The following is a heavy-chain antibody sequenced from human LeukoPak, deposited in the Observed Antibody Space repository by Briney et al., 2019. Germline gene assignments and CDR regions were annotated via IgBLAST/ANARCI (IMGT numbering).Heavy chain of an antibody. V-gene: IGHV4-4*02. CDR1: GGSISSSNW. CDR2: IYHSGST. D-gene: IGHD6-13*01. CDR3: AGRNFGYSSSSFDY. Sequence: PSGTLSLTCAVSGGSISSSNWWSWVRQPPGKGLEWIGEIYHSGSTNYNPSLKSRVTISVDKSKNQFSLKLSSVTAADTAVYYCAGRNFGYSSSSFDYWGQGTLVTVSS. J-gene: IGHJ4*02.